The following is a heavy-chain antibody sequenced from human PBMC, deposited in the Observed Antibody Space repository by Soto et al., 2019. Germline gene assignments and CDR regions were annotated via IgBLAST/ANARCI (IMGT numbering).Heavy chain of an antibody. CDR3: ARDLAKSAGGAFDI. CDR1: AFPFSRSA. CDR2: IPHEGNNE. V-gene: IGHV3-33*01. Sequence: QVQLVESGGGVVQPGGSLSLSCAASAFPFSRSAMHWLRQAPGKGLEWVAVIPHEGNNEDYTDSVRGRFTISRDNSKNTFYLQMYSLRGEDTAVYYCARDLAKSAGGAFDIWGQGTMVTVSS. J-gene: IGHJ3*02. D-gene: IGHD3-10*01.